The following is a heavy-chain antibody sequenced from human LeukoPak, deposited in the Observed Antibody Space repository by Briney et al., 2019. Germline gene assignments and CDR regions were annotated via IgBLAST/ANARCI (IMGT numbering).Heavy chain of an antibody. Sequence: GGSLGLSCAASGFTFSSYAMSWVRQAPGKGLEWVSAISGSGGSTYYADSVKGRFTISRDNSKNTLYLQMNSLRAEDTAVYYCAKDSVRYDILTGYYPGYYFDYWGQGTLVTVSS. D-gene: IGHD3-9*01. CDR3: AKDSVRYDILTGYYPGYYFDY. CDR2: ISGSGGST. J-gene: IGHJ4*02. CDR1: GFTFSSYA. V-gene: IGHV3-23*01.